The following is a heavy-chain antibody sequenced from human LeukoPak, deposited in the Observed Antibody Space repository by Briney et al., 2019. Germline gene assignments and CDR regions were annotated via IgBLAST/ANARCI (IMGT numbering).Heavy chain of an antibody. CDR1: ASGVAFTSHS. J-gene: IGHJ4*02. CDR2: IHSSGDYI. CDR3: AREYNSRATFDY. D-gene: IGHD1-20*01. V-gene: IGHV3-21*05. Sequence: PGGSLRLSCAASASGVAFTSHSMNWVRRAPGKGLEWISYIHSSGDYIFYADSVKGRFTVSRDNARNSLYLQMNSLRAEDTAIYYCAREYNSRATFDYWGQGTLVTVSS.